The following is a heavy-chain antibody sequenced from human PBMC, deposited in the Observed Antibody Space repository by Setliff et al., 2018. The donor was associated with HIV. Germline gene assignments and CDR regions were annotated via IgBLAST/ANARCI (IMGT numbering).Heavy chain of an antibody. CDR3: ARSRTSSGYYGVTGYGMDV. CDR1: GGSISSGGYY. V-gene: IGHV4-61*02. CDR2: ISASGTT. Sequence: NPSETLSLTCTVSGGSISSGGYYWSWIRQPAGKGLEWIGRISASGTTDYNPSLKSRVTISVATSKNQFSLKLNSVTTADTAVYYCARSRTSSGYYGVTGYGMDVWGQGTTVTVSS. J-gene: IGHJ6*02. D-gene: IGHD3-22*01.